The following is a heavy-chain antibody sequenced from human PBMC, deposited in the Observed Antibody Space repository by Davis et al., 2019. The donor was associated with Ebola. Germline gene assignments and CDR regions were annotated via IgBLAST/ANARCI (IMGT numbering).Heavy chain of an antibody. CDR1: GYTFTRYY. CDR2: VNPTGGST. CDR3: ARANWNDRGPFDY. Sequence: ASVKVSCKASGYTFTRYYIHWVRQAPGQGLEWMGLVNPTGGSTSYAQKFQGRVTMTRDTSTNTVYMELSSLGSEDTAVYYCARANWNDRGPFDYWGQGTLVTVSS. V-gene: IGHV1-46*01. J-gene: IGHJ4*02. D-gene: IGHD1-1*01.